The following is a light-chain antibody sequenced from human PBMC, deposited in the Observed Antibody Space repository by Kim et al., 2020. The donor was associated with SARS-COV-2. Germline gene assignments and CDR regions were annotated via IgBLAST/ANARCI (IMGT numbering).Light chain of an antibody. CDR1: QSVSSNY. CDR3: QQYSSSPAT. Sequence: SPGESATHSCRASQSVSSNYLAWYQQKPGQAPRLLIYGASSRATGIPDRFSGSGSGTDFTLTITRLEPEDFAVYYCQQYSSSPATFGQGTKVDIK. J-gene: IGKJ1*01. V-gene: IGKV3-20*01. CDR2: GAS.